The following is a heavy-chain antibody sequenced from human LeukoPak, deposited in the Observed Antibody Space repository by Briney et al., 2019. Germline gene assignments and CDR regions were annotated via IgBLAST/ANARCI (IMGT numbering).Heavy chain of an antibody. CDR3: AGDSLGPFDP. J-gene: IGHJ5*02. D-gene: IGHD7-27*01. CDR1: GFTFSSYG. V-gene: IGHV3-30*02. CDR2: IHSGGRIK. Sequence: GGSLRLSCAASGFTFSSYGMHWVRQAPGKGLEWVAFIHSGGRIKHYAGSLQGRFFISRDNSKNTLYLQISSVKNEDTAVYYCAGDSLGPFDPWGQGTLVTVSS.